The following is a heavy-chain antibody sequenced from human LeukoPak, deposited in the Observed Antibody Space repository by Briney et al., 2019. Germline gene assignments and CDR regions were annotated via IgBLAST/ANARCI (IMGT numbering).Heavy chain of an antibody. Sequence: PGGSLRLSCAASGFTVSSYYMNWVRQAPGKELEWVSVIYTGGGRYYADSVRDRFTISRDTSKNMVFLQMNSLRVEDTAVYYCARGIDYWGRGTLVTVSS. V-gene: IGHV3-53*01. CDR2: IYTGGGR. J-gene: IGHJ4*02. CDR3: ARGIDY. CDR1: GFTVSSYY.